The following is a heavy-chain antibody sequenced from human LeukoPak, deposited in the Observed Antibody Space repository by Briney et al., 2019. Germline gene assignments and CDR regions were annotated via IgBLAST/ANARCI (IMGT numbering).Heavy chain of an antibody. CDR2: IYYSGST. D-gene: IGHD1-14*01. CDR3: ARGKQTGDWYFDL. CDR1: GGSISNYY. J-gene: IGHJ2*01. Sequence: PSETLSLTCIVSGGSISNYYWSWIRQPPGKGLEWIGYIYYSGSTNHNPSLQSRVTISVDTSKNQFSLKLTSVIAADTAVYYCARGKQTGDWYFDLWGRGALVTVSS. V-gene: IGHV4-59*01.